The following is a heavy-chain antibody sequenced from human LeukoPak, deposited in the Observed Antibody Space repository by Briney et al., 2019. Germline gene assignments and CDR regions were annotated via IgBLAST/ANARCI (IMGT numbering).Heavy chain of an antibody. CDR3: VRTGWELLTT. J-gene: IGHJ4*02. CDR1: GASFESHY. V-gene: IGHV4-59*11. CDR2: YFDTGST. Sequence: SETLSLTCNVSGASFESHYWTWIRQTPDKRLEWIGYYFDTGSTDYNPSLKSRVTMSVDRSKNQFFLSLKSVTAADTAVYYCVRTGWELLTTWGPGTPVTVSS. D-gene: IGHD4-23*01.